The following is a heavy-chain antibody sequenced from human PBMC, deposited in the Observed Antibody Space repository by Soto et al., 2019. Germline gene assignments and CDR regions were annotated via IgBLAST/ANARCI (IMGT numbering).Heavy chain of an antibody. CDR3: ARGGYYYDSSGYYSYY. V-gene: IGHV3-21*01. D-gene: IGHD3-22*01. CDR1: GFTFSSYS. Sequence: PXGSLQLSCAASGFTFSSYSMNWVRQAPGKGLEWVSSISSSSSYIYYADSVKGRFTISRDNAKNSLYLQMKSLRAEDTAVYYCARGGYYYDSSGYYSYYWGQGTLVTVSS. CDR2: ISSSSSYI. J-gene: IGHJ4*02.